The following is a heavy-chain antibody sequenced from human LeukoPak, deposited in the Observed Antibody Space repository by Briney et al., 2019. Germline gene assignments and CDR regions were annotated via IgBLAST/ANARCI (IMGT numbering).Heavy chain of an antibody. Sequence: SETLSLTCTVSGGSISSYYWSWIRQPAGKGLEWIGRISTSGSTNYNPSLKSRVTISVDTSKNQFSLRLSFVTAADTAVYYCARHASDSSGFYNYYGMDVWGQGTTVTVSS. V-gene: IGHV4-4*07. CDR1: GGSISSYY. CDR2: ISTSGST. D-gene: IGHD3-22*01. J-gene: IGHJ6*02. CDR3: ARHASDSSGFYNYYGMDV.